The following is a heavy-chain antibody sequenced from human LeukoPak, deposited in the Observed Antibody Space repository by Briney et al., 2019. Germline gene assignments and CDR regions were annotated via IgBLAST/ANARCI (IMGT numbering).Heavy chain of an antibody. J-gene: IGHJ3*02. CDR2: IRNKANGGTT. D-gene: IGHD3-22*01. V-gene: IGHV3-49*04. Sequence: GGSLRLSCAASGFTFSSYAMSWVRQAPGKGLEWIGFIRNKANGGTTEYAASVKGRFTISRDDSKTIAHLQMSSLKTEDTAVYYCSRFYSSGWASGAFDIWGQGTMVTVSS. CDR3: SRFYSSGWASGAFDI. CDR1: GFTFSSYA.